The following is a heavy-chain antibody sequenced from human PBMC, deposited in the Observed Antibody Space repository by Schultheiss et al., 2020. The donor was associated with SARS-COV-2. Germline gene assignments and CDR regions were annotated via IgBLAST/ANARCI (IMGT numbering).Heavy chain of an antibody. CDR3: ARAATIFGVVAYFDY. V-gene: IGHV3-23*01. Sequence: GGSLRLSCAASGFTFSSYAMTWVRQAPGKGLEWVSVITGDGGSTNYADSVKGRFSISRDNSKNTVYLQMNSLRAEDTAVYYCARAATIFGVVAYFDYWGQGTLVTVSS. CDR1: GFTFSSYA. CDR2: ITGDGGST. J-gene: IGHJ4*02. D-gene: IGHD3-3*01.